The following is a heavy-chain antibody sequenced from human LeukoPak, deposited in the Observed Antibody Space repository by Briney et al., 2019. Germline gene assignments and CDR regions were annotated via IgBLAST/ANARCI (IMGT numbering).Heavy chain of an antibody. V-gene: IGHV7-4-1*02. D-gene: IGHD6-13*01. CDR3: ARVTGDSSSWYRPFRDAFDI. CDR1: GYTFTSYA. Sequence: ASVKVSCKASGYTFTSYAMNWVRQAPGQGLEWMGWINTNTGNPTYAQGFTGRFVFSLDTSVSTAYLQISSLKAEDTAVYYCARVTGDSSSWYRPFRDAFDIWGQGTMVTVPS. J-gene: IGHJ3*02. CDR2: INTNTGNP.